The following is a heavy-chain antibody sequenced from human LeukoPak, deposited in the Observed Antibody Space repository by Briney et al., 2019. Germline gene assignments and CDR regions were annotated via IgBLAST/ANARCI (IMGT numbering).Heavy chain of an antibody. D-gene: IGHD1-1*01. CDR3: AREEYTYGDAFDI. V-gene: IGHV1-69*04. Sequence: GASVKLSRKASGGTFSMYAISWVRQAPGQGLEWMGRIIPILSMANYAQKFQGRVTITAEKSTSTAYMELSSLRSEDTAVYYCAREEYTYGDAFDIWGQGTMVTVAS. CDR2: IIPILSMA. J-gene: IGHJ3*02. CDR1: GGTFSMYA.